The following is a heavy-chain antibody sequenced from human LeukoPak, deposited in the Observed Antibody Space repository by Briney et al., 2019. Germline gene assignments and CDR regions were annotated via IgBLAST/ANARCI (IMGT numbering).Heavy chain of an antibody. CDR2: ISYDGSNK. J-gene: IGHJ4*02. Sequence: TGGSLRLSCAASGFTFSSYGMHWVRQAPGKGLEWVAVISYDGSNKYYADSVKGRFTISRDNSKNTLYLQMNSLRAEDTAVYYCAKAPTPYYDILTPLDYWGQGTLVTVSS. D-gene: IGHD3-9*01. CDR3: AKAPTPYYDILTPLDY. CDR1: GFTFSSYG. V-gene: IGHV3-30*18.